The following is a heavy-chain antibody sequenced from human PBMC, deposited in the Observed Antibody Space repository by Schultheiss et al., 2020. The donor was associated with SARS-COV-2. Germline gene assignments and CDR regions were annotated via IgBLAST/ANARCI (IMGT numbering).Heavy chain of an antibody. CDR3: AGSIAAAGMRNWFDP. D-gene: IGHD6-13*01. CDR1: GFTFSGYW. J-gene: IGHJ5*02. CDR2: INSDGSTS. Sequence: GGSLRLSCAASGFTFSGYWMHWVRQAPGKGLVWVSRINSDGSTSDYADSVKGRFTISRDNAKNSLYLQMNSLRAEDTALYYCAGSIAAAGMRNWFDPWGQGTLVTVSS. V-gene: IGHV3-74*01.